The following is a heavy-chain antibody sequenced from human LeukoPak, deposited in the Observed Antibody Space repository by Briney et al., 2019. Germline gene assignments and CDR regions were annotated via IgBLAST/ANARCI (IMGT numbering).Heavy chain of an antibody. D-gene: IGHD6-19*01. CDR2: INHSGST. Sequence: SETLSLTCAVYGGSFSGYYWSWIRQPPGKGLEWIGEINHSGSTNYNPSLKSRVTISVDTSKNQFSLKLSSVTAADTAVYYCARDLGAVAGLDYWGQGTLVTVSS. CDR3: ARDLGAVAGLDY. CDR1: GGSFSGYY. V-gene: IGHV4-34*01. J-gene: IGHJ4*02.